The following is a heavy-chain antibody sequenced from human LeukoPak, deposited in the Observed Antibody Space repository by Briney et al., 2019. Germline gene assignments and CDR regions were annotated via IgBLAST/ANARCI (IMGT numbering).Heavy chain of an antibody. J-gene: IGHJ4*02. CDR3: VTGFGVSSGWQPFDY. CDR1: GITFINAW. V-gene: IGHV3-15*01. CDR2: IKSQSYGGTA. Sequence: GESLRLSCTTSGITFINAWMTWVRQAPGEGLEWVGRIKSQSYGGTADYSAAVTGRFTISREDSTSTLFLQMESLRPEDTAMYYCVTGFGVSSGWQPFDYWGQGTLVTVSS. D-gene: IGHD6-19*01.